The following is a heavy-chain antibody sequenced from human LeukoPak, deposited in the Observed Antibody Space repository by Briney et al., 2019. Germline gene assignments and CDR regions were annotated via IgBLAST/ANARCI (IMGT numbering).Heavy chain of an antibody. V-gene: IGHV1-69*01. D-gene: IGHD3-3*01. CDR3: ARAPGTYYDFWSGYYSRSAFDI. CDR2: IIPIFGTA. J-gene: IGHJ3*02. Sequence: SVKVSCKASGGTFSSYAISWVRQAPGQGLEWMGGIIPIFGTANYAQKFQGRVTITADESTSTAYMELSSLRSEDTAVYYCARAPGTYYDFWSGYYSRSAFDIWGQGTMVTVSS. CDR1: GGTFSSYA.